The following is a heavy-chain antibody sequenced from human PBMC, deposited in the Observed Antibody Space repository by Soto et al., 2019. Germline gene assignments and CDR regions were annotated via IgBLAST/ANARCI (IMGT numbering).Heavy chain of an antibody. D-gene: IGHD6-19*01. CDR3: ARGSGCYPPFDY. J-gene: IGHJ4*02. CDR1: GYTFTSYA. Sequence: QVQLVQSGAEEKKPGASVKVSCKASGYTFTSYAMHWVRQAPGQRLEWMGWINAGNGNTKYSQKLQGRVTITRDTSAITAYMELIRLRSEDTAVYYCARGSGCYPPFDYCGQGTLVTVSS. V-gene: IGHV1-3*05. CDR2: INAGNGNT.